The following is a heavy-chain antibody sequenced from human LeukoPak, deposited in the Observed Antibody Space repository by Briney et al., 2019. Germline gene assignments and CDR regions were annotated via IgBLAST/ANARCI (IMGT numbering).Heavy chain of an antibody. CDR2: ISAGGGVT. J-gene: IGHJ4*02. CDR3: TRVGYIDEGIDY. Sequence: GGSLRLSCAVSGFTFSNYAMVWVRQAPGKGLDWVSSISAGGGVTSNADSVKGRFTISRDNSKNTLYLQMNSLRAEDTAIYYCTRVGYIDEGIDYWGQGTLVTVSS. V-gene: IGHV3-23*01. D-gene: IGHD5-24*01. CDR1: GFTFSNYA.